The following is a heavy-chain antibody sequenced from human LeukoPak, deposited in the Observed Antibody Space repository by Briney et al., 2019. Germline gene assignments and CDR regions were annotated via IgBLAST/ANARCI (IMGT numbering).Heavy chain of an antibody. D-gene: IGHD3-3*01. CDR3: ARDYYDFWSGSGRNGNDYYYYYYMDV. J-gene: IGHJ6*03. V-gene: IGHV1-69*13. CDR2: IIPIFGTA. CDR1: GGTFSSYA. Sequence: SVKVSCKASGGTFSSYAISWVRQAPGQGLEWMGGIIPIFGTANYAQEFQGRVTITADESTSTAYMELSSLRSEDTAVYYCARDYYDFWSGSGRNGNDYYYYYYMDVWGKGTTVTVSS.